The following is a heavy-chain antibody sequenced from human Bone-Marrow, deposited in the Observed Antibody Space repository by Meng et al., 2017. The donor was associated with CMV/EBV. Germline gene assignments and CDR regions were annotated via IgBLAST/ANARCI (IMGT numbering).Heavy chain of an antibody. Sequence: ASVKVSCKASGYTFTSYDINWVRQATGQGLEWMGRMNPNSGNTGYAQKFQGRVTITRNTSISTAYMELSSLRSEDTAVYYCARSHARFLDRLNYYYYYYGMDVWGQGTTVTVSS. V-gene: IGHV1-8*03. CDR3: ARSHARFLDRLNYYYYYYGMDV. CDR2: MNPNSGNT. J-gene: IGHJ6*02. CDR1: GYTFTSYD. D-gene: IGHD3-3*01.